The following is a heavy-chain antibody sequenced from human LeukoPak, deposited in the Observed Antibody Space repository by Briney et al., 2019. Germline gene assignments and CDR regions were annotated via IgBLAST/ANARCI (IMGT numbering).Heavy chain of an antibody. CDR1: GFTFSSYA. D-gene: IGHD3-10*01. V-gene: IGHV3-23*01. J-gene: IGHJ4*02. CDR2: TSGSGSST. Sequence: GGSLRLSCAASGFTFSSYAMSWVRQAPGKGLEWVSATSGSGSSTYYADSVKGRFTISRDNSKNTLYLQMNSLRAEDTAVYYCAKSSYGSGSRPLDYWGQGTLVTVSS. CDR3: AKSSYGSGSRPLDY.